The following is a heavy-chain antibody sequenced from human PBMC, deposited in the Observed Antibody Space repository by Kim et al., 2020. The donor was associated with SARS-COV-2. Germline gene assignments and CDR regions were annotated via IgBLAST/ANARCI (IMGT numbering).Heavy chain of an antibody. CDR1: GFTFSSYG. CDR2: IWYDGSNK. J-gene: IGHJ6*02. CDR3: ARDLSDIVVVPAATEFWEGGMDV. D-gene: IGHD2-2*01. V-gene: IGHV3-33*01. Sequence: GGSLRLSCAASGFTFSSYGMHWVRQAPGKGLEWVAVIWYDGSNKYYADSVKGRFTISRDNSKNTLYLQMNSLRAEDTAVYYCARDLSDIVVVPAATEFWEGGMDVWGQGTTVTVSS.